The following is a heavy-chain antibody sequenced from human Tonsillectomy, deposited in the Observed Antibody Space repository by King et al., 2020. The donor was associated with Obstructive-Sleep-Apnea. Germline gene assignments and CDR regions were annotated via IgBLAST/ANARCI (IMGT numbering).Heavy chain of an antibody. J-gene: IGHJ4*02. CDR2: ISWEGGST. Sequence: VQLVESGGVVVQPGGSLRLSCAASGFTFDDYAMHWVRQAPGKGLEWVSLISWEGGSTYYADSVKGRFTISRDNSKNSLYLQMNSLRAEDTALYYCAKDALAVAGEGGNFDYWGQGTLVTVSS. D-gene: IGHD6-19*01. CDR3: AKDALAVAGEGGNFDY. V-gene: IGHV3-43D*03. CDR1: GFTFDDYA.